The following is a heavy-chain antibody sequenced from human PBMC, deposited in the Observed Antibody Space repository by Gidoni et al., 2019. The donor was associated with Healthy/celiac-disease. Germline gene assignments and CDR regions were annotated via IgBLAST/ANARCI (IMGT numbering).Heavy chain of an antibody. V-gene: IGHV3-23*01. D-gene: IGHD3-10*01. CDR2: ISGSGGST. CDR3: AKDRPFSWFGELHWFDP. CDR1: GFTFSSYA. Sequence: EVQLLESGGGLVQPGGSLRLSCAASGFTFSSYAMSWVRQAPGKGLEWVSAISGSGGSTYYADSVKGRFTISRDNSKNTLYLQMNSLRAEDTAVYYCAKDRPFSWFGELHWFDPWGQGTLVTVSS. J-gene: IGHJ5*02.